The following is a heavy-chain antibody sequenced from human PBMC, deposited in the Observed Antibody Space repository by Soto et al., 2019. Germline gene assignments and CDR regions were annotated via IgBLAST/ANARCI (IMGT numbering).Heavy chain of an antibody. Sequence: GASVKVSCKASGYTFTSYAMHWVRQAPGQRLEWMGWINAGNGNTKYSQKFQGRVTITRDTSASTAYMELSSLRSEDTAVYYCARGHDFWSGYFYYYYMDVWGKGTTVTVSS. V-gene: IGHV1-3*01. CDR1: GYTFTSYA. J-gene: IGHJ6*03. CDR3: ARGHDFWSGYFYYYYMDV. CDR2: INAGNGNT. D-gene: IGHD3-3*01.